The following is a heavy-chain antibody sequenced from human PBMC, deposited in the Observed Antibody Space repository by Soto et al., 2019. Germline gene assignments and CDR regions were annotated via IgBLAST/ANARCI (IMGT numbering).Heavy chain of an antibody. V-gene: IGHV3-48*02. CDR3: ARGGLAYCGGDCFYYYGMDV. CDR1: GFTFSSYS. Sequence: LRLSCAASGFTFSSYSMNWVRQAPGKGLEWVPYISSSSSTIYYADSVKGRFTISRDNAKNSLYLQMNSLRDEDTAVYYCARGGLAYCGGDCFYYYGMDVWGQGTTVTVS. CDR2: ISSSSSTI. J-gene: IGHJ6*02. D-gene: IGHD2-21*02.